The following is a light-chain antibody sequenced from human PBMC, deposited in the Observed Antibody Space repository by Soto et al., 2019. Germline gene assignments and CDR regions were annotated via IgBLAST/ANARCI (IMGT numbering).Light chain of an antibody. J-gene: IGLJ1*01. CDR3: TSYASSSTYV. V-gene: IGLV2-14*01. CDR2: DVN. CDR1: SSDVGGYNY. Sequence: QSVLTQPASVSGSPGQSITISCTGTSSDVGGYNYVSWHQQHPGKAPKLMIYDVNNRPSGVSNRFSGSKSGNTASLTISGFQAEDEADYYCTSYASSSTYVFGTGTKVTV.